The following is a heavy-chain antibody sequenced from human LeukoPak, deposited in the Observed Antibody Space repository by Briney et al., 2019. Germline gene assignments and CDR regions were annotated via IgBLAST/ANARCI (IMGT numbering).Heavy chain of an antibody. Sequence: GDSLKISCKGSGYSFTSYWISWVRQMPGKGLEWMGRIDPSDSYTNYSPSFQGHVTISADKSISTAYLQWSSLKASDTAMYYCARLYQYSSSWSEKWYFDLWGRGTLVTVYS. V-gene: IGHV5-10-1*01. D-gene: IGHD6-13*01. J-gene: IGHJ2*01. CDR1: GYSFTSYW. CDR3: ARLYQYSSSWSEKWYFDL. CDR2: IDPSDSYT.